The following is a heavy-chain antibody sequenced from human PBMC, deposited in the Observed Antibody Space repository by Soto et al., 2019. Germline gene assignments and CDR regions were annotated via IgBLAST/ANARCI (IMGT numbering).Heavy chain of an antibody. D-gene: IGHD2-2*01. J-gene: IGHJ6*04. CDR2: IIPIFGRA. CDR1: GYIFNNYG. Sequence: QGLLVQSGAEVKKPGSSVNVSCKASGYIFNNYGLSWVRQDPGQGLEWVGGIIPIFGRAKYAQRLQGRVSITPDEHTATAFMEFRSLTSEDTAVYFCATVPFLYGAYAYFYLQLDVWCEGTTITVSS. V-gene: IGHV1-69*01. CDR3: ATVPFLYGAYAYFYLQLDV.